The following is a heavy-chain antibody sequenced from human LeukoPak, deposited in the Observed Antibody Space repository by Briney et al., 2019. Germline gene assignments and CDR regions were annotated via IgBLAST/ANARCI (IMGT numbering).Heavy chain of an antibody. CDR1: GGSFSGYY. V-gene: IGHV4-34*01. Sequence: SETLSLTCAVYGGSFSGYYWSWIRQPLGKGLEWIGEINHSGGTNYNPSLKSRVTISVDTSKNQFSLKLSSVTAADTAVYYCARVRRDGYNFSPRSFDYWGQGTLVTVSS. CDR2: INHSGGT. J-gene: IGHJ4*02. CDR3: ARVRRDGYNFSPRSFDY. D-gene: IGHD5-24*01.